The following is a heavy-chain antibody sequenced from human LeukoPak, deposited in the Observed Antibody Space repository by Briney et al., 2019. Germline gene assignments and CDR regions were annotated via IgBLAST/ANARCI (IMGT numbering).Heavy chain of an antibody. J-gene: IGHJ4*02. D-gene: IGHD2-2*01. CDR1: GFTFSTYG. V-gene: IGHV3-23*01. Sequence: QPGGSLRLSCVASGFTFSTYGMSWVRQAPGKGLEWVSVISGRGDSTYYADSVKGRFTISRDNSKNTLYLQMKSLRAEDTAVYYCAKYGQRLVVPVDLDYWGQGTLVIVSS. CDR3: AKYGQRLVVPVDLDY. CDR2: ISGRGDST.